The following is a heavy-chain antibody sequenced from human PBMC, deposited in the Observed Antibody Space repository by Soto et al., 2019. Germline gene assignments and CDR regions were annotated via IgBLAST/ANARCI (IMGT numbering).Heavy chain of an antibody. D-gene: IGHD1-26*01. CDR3: TRGAAARRTEGASSAPNRGGMDV. J-gene: IGHJ6*02. Sequence: EESGGGLVKPGGSLRLSCTAFGFTFKSHTMSWVRQVPGKGLEWVSSISSRGDFIHYLVSVKGRFTISRTNAYNSLFLEMKNLGVECTALYYCTRGAAARRTEGASSAPNRGGMDVWGQGTSVTVSS. CDR2: ISSRGDFI. CDR1: GFTFKSHT. V-gene: IGHV3-21*04.